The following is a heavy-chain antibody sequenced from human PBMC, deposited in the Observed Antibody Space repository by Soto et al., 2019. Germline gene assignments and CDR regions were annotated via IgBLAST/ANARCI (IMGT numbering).Heavy chain of an antibody. J-gene: IGHJ5*02. CDR3: ARGHRDAAALRPCRWFDP. Sequence: ATLSLTCAVYGGSFSGYYWSWIRQPPGKGLEWIGEINHSGSTNYNPSLKSRVTISVDTSKNQFSLKLSSVTAADTAVYYCARGHRDAAALRPCRWFDPWGQGXLVTVSS. V-gene: IGHV4-34*01. CDR2: INHSGST. D-gene: IGHD6-25*01. CDR1: GGSFSGYY.